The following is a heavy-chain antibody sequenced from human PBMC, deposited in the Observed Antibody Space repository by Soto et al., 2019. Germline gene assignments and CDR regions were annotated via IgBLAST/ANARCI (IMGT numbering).Heavy chain of an antibody. V-gene: IGHV4-59*01. J-gene: IGHJ6*02. D-gene: IGHD2-21*02. CDR1: GGSISRYY. CDR2: MYNTGST. Sequence: SETLSLTCTVSGGSISRYYWSWIRQPPGKGLEWIGYMYNTGSTVYNPPFKSRVNISVDTSKNQFSLKLNSVTAADTAVYYCARDLWGYCGTDCYPLDVWGQGTTVTVS. CDR3: ARDLWGYCGTDCYPLDV.